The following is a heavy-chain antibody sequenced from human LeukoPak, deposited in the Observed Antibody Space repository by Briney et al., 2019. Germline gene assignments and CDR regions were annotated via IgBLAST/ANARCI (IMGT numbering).Heavy chain of an antibody. CDR2: INPNSGGT. CDR1: GYTFTGYY. D-gene: IGHD6-6*01. CDR3: ASLIAARRPYMDV. Sequence: ASVKVSCKASGYTFTGYYMHWVRQAPGQGLEWMGWINPNSGGTNYAQKSQGRVTMTRDTSISTAYVDLSRLRSDDTAVYYCASLIAARRPYMDVWGKGTTVTVSS. V-gene: IGHV1-2*02. J-gene: IGHJ6*03.